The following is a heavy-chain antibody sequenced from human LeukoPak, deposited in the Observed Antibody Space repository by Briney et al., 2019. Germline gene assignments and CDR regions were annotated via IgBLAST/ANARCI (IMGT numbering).Heavy chain of an antibody. CDR2: IHNSGST. Sequence: SETLSLTCTVSGGSISSGNFYWSWIRQHPGKGLEWIGYIHNSGSTYYNPSLKSRVTISVDTSKKEFSLNLSSVTAADTAVYYCARKAPKKGWFDPWGQGTLVTVSS. CDR1: GGSISSGNFY. J-gene: IGHJ5*02. V-gene: IGHV4-31*03. CDR3: ARKAPKKGWFDP.